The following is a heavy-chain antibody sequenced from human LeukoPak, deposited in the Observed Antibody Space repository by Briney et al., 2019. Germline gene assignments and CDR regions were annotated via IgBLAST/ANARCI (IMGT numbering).Heavy chain of an antibody. CDR3: ARIQFSIYYGSETPPSHFDY. D-gene: IGHD3-10*01. J-gene: IGHJ4*02. V-gene: IGHV1-2*02. CDR2: INPNSGGT. Sequence: GASVKVSCKASGYTFTGYYMHWVRQAPGQGLEYMGWINPNSGGTKSAQKFQGRVTMTRDTSISTGYMELSGLASDDAAVYYCARIQFSIYYGSETPPSHFDYWGQGTLVTVSS. CDR1: GYTFTGYY.